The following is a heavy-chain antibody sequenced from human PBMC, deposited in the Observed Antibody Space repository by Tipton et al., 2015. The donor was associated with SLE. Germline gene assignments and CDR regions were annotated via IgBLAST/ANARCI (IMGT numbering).Heavy chain of an antibody. J-gene: IGHJ4*01. D-gene: IGHD1-26*01. V-gene: IGHV1-46*01. CDR2: VNPDTGGT. CDR3: ARDRSRSGSDVFDY. CDR1: GGTFSSNY. Sequence: QVQLVQSGAEVKKPGSSVKVSCKASGGTFSSNYIHWVRQAPGQGLEWMGIVNPDTGGTSYAQRFQGRVTVTADTSSSTVYVELSSLRFDDTAVYYCARDRSRSGSDVFDYWGHGSLVTVSS.